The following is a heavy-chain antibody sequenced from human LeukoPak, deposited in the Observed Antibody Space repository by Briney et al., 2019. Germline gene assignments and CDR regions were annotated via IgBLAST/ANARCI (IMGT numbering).Heavy chain of an antibody. CDR2: ISPSGDST. CDR1: GFTFSRYW. CDR3: AGTDGDSVWDFDY. Sequence: GGSLRLSCAASGFTFSRYWMHWVRQVPGKGLVWVSHISPSGDSTYYADSVKGRFTISRDSSKNTLSLQMNSLRAEDTAVYYCAGTDGDSVWDFDYWGQGTLVTVSS. J-gene: IGHJ4*02. V-gene: IGHV3-23*01. D-gene: IGHD4-17*01.